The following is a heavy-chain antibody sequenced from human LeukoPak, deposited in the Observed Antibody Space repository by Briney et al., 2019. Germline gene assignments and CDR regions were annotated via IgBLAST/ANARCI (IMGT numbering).Heavy chain of an antibody. J-gene: IGHJ4*02. V-gene: IGHV1-18*01. Sequence: ASVKVSCKASGYTFTSYGISWVRQAPGQGLEWMGWISAYNGNTNYAQKFQGRVTMTRDTSTSTVYMELSSLRSEDTAVYYCARDLWTAAGLFDYWGQGTLVTVSS. CDR3: ARDLWTAAGLFDY. D-gene: IGHD6-13*01. CDR1: GYTFTSYG. CDR2: ISAYNGNT.